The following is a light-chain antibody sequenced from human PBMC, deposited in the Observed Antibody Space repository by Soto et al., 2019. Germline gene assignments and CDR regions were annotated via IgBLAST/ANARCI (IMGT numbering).Light chain of an antibody. CDR3: NSYAGSNDFVL. J-gene: IGLJ2*01. V-gene: IGLV2-8*01. CDR1: SSDVGGYNY. Sequence: QSALTQPPSASGSPGQSVTISCTGSSSDVGGYNYVSWYQQHPGKAPKLLIYEVSKRPSGVPDRFSGSKSGNTASLTVSGLQAEDEADYYCNSYAGSNDFVLFGGGTKLTV. CDR2: EVS.